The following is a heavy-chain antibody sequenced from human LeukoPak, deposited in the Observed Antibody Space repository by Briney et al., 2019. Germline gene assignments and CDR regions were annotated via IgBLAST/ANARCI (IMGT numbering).Heavy chain of an antibody. D-gene: IGHD2-15*01. CDR1: GLTFSSHW. V-gene: IGHV3-74*01. CDR3: ARVYCSGGSCYTHFDY. Sequence: GGSLRLSCAASGLTFSSHWMHWVRQAPGKGLVWVSRISSDGSSTSYADFMKGRFTISRDNVKNTLYLQMNSLRAEDTAVYYCARVYCSGGSCYTHFDYWGQGTLVTVSS. CDR2: ISSDGSST. J-gene: IGHJ4*02.